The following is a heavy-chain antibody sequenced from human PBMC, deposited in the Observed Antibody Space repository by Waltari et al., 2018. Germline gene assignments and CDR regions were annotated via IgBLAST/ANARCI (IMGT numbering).Heavy chain of an antibody. CDR3: AADQNYDFWSGYYTLNFDY. CDR2: IVVGRGNT. CDR1: GFTFTSSA. Sequence: QMQLVQSGPEVKKPGTSVKVSCKASGFTFTSSAVQWVRQARGQRLEWIGWIVVGRGNTNYAQKFQERVTSTRDMSTSTAYMELSSLRSEDTAVYYCAADQNYDFWSGYYTLNFDYWGQGTLVTVSS. J-gene: IGHJ4*02. V-gene: IGHV1-58*01. D-gene: IGHD3-3*01.